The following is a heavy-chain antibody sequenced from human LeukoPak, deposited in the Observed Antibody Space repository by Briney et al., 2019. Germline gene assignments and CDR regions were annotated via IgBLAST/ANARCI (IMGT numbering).Heavy chain of an antibody. CDR2: ISWDGGST. CDR3: ARAQRDYSYDSSGIMGN. V-gene: IGHV3-43*01. CDR1: GFTFDDYT. J-gene: IGHJ4*02. Sequence: PGGSLRLSCAASGFTFDDYTMHWVRQAPGKGLEWVSLISWDGGSTYYADSVKGRFTISRDNSKNSLYLQMNSLRAEDTAVYYCARAQRDYSYDSSGIMGNWGQGTLVTVSS. D-gene: IGHD3-22*01.